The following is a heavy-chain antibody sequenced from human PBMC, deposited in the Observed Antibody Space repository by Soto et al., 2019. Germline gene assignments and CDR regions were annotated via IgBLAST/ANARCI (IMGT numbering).Heavy chain of an antibody. D-gene: IGHD2-2*01. CDR1: GGTFSSYA. J-gene: IGHJ5*02. Sequence: SVKVSCKASGGTFSSYAISWVRQAPGQGLEWMGGIIPIFGTANYAQKFQGRVTIAADESTSTAYMELSSLRSEDTAVYYCARVACSSTSCYNSFDPWGQGTLVTVSS. CDR3: ARVACSSTSCYNSFDP. CDR2: IIPIFGTA. V-gene: IGHV1-69*13.